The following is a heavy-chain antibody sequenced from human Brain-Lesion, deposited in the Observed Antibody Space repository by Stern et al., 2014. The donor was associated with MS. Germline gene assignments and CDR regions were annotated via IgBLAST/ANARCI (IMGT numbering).Heavy chain of an antibody. Sequence: QVQLQESGPGLVKPSETLSLTCTVSGGSISSSTYYWAWIRQPPGKGLEWIGNIYYSGLTYYNPSLKRRVTISVDMSKNRFSMKLSSVTAADTAIYYCARHDSVPRPSQLYSARDRGPGYFDYWGQGTLVTVSS. D-gene: IGHD1-26*01. V-gene: IGHV4-39*01. CDR2: IYYSGLT. CDR3: ARHDSVPRPSQLYSARDRGPGYFDY. J-gene: IGHJ4*02. CDR1: GGSISSSTYY.